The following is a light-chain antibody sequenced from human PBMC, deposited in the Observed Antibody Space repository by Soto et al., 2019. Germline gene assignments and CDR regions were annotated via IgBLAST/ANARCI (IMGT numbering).Light chain of an antibody. Sequence: QSALTQPASVSGSPGQTITISCTGTTSDIGSYYLDSCYQHHPGKAPKIMIYEVSKRPSGDSNRFSGSKSGNTASLTISGLQAEDEADYYCCSCAGSGSPYVFGTGTKLTVL. CDR3: CSCAGSGSPYV. V-gene: IGLV2-23*02. CDR1: TSDIGSYYL. CDR2: EVS. J-gene: IGLJ1*01.